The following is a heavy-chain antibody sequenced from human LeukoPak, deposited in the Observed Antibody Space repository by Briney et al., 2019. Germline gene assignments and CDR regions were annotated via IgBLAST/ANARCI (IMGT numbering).Heavy chain of an antibody. Sequence: SETLSLTCIVTGGSISSSSYYWGWSRQPPGKGLEWIGSIYYSGSTYYSPSLKSRVTISVDTSTNQFSLKLSSVTAADTAVYYCASQPYYDILTGYSHFDYWGQGTLVTVSS. J-gene: IGHJ4*02. CDR3: ASQPYYDILTGYSHFDY. CDR1: GGSISSSSYY. CDR2: IYYSGST. D-gene: IGHD3-9*01. V-gene: IGHV4-39*01.